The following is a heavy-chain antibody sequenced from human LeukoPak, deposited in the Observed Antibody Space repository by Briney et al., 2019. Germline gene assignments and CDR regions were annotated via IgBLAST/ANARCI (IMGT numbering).Heavy chain of an antibody. CDR1: GFTFSSYW. J-gene: IGHJ4*02. V-gene: IGHV3-7*03. CDR3: AKAAYSSGYYYSSY. Sequence: GGSLRLSCAASGFTFSSYWMSWVRQAPGKGLEWVANIKQDGSEKYYVDSVKGRFTISRDNAKNSLYLRMNSLRAEDTAVYYCAKAAYSSGYYYSSYWGQGTLVTVSS. CDR2: IKQDGSEK. D-gene: IGHD3-22*01.